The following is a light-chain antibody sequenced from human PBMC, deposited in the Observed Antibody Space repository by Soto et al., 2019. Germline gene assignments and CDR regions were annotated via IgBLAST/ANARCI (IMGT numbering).Light chain of an antibody. CDR1: SSDVSAYNY. CDR3: SSYTSSSTYV. CDR2: EVS. Sequence: QPVLTQPASVSGSPGQSITISCTGTSSDVSAYNYVSWYQQHSGKAPKLMIYEVSNRPSGVSNRFSGSKSGDTASLTISGLQAEDEAIYYCSSYTSSSTYVFGTGTKLTVL. J-gene: IGLJ1*01. V-gene: IGLV2-14*01.